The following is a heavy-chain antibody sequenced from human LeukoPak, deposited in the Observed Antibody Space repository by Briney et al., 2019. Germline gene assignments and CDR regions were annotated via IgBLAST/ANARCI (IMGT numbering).Heavy chain of an antibody. Sequence: SETLSLTCTVSGGSISSYYWSWIRQPPGKGLEWIGNIYYSGSTNYNPSLKSRVTISVDTSKNQFSLKLSSVTAADTAVYYCARGIGWFGETKSYYYYYMDVWGKGTTVTTSS. CDR2: IYYSGST. J-gene: IGHJ6*03. D-gene: IGHD3-10*01. CDR1: GGSISSYY. CDR3: ARGIGWFGETKSYYYYYMDV. V-gene: IGHV4-59*01.